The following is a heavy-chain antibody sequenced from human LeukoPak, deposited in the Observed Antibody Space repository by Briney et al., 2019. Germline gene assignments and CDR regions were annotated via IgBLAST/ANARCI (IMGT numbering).Heavy chain of an antibody. V-gene: IGHV3-33*01. Sequence: GGSLRLSCAASGFTFSHYGMLWVRQAPGKGLEWVAVIWHGGSNKFYADSVKGRLTISRDNSKNTLYLQMNSLRAEDTAVYYCARGFCRGGICYPQPATWAFYLDSWGQGTLVTVSS. D-gene: IGHD2-15*01. CDR3: ARGFCRGGICYPQPATWAFYLDS. J-gene: IGHJ4*02. CDR2: IWHGGSNK. CDR1: GFTFSHYG.